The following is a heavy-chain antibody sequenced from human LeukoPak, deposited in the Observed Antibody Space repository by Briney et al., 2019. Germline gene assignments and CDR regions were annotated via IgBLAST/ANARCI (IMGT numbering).Heavy chain of an antibody. CDR1: GFSFSSYA. D-gene: IGHD3-22*01. CDR2: IWYDGGNK. V-gene: IGHV3-33*01. CDR3: AYYDSSGYYYGRLRY. Sequence: GGSLRLSCAASGFSFSSYAVHWVRQAPGKGLEWVAVIWYDGGNKYYADSVKGRFTISRDNSKSTLYLQMNSLRAEDTAVYFCAYYDSSGYYYGRLRYWGQGTPVTVSS. J-gene: IGHJ4*02.